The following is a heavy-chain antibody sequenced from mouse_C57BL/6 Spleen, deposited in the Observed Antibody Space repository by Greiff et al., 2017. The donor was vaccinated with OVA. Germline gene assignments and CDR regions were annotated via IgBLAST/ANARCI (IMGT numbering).Heavy chain of an antibody. J-gene: IGHJ4*01. D-gene: IGHD1-1*01. CDR1: GFNIKNTY. Sequence: EVQLQQSVAELVRPGASVKLSCTASGFNIKNTYMHWVKQRPEQGLEWIGRIDPANGNTKYAPKFQGKATITADTSSNTAYLQLSSLTSEDTAIYYCVSSYYGSSYEAMDYWGQGTSVTVSS. CDR2: IDPANGNT. CDR3: VSSYYGSSYEAMDY. V-gene: IGHV14-3*01.